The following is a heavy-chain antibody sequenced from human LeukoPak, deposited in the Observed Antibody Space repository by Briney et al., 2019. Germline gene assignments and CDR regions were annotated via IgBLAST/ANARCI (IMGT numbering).Heavy chain of an antibody. J-gene: IGHJ6*03. Sequence: SETLSLTCTVSGGSINYYYWSWIRQPPGKGLEYIGYVYSSGSTNYNPSLKSRVTMSVDTSKNQFSLKLSSVTAADTAVYYCARDSRYSDTSGYYYSHYYMDVWGKGTTVTVSS. D-gene: IGHD3-22*01. CDR2: VYSSGST. CDR1: GGSINYYY. CDR3: ARDSRYSDTSGYYYSHYYMDV. V-gene: IGHV4-59*01.